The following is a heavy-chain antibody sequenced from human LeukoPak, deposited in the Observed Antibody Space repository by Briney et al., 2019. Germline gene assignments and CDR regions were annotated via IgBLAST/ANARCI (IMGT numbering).Heavy chain of an antibody. CDR3: AKETVRRHYYENWFDP. D-gene: IGHD3-22*01. V-gene: IGHV3-23*01. J-gene: IGHJ5*02. Sequence: PGGSLRLSCAASGFTFSSYAMSWVRQAPGKGLEWVSAISGSGGSTYYADSVKGRFTISRDNSKNTLYLQMNSLRAEDTAVYYCAKETVRRHYYENWFDPWGQGTLVTVSS. CDR2: ISGSGGST. CDR1: GFTFSSYA.